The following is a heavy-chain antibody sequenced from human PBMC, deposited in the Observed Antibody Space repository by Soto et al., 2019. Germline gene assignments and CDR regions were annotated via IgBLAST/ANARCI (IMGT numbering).Heavy chain of an antibody. CDR3: AGAGPSDAFDI. CDR2: IGTAGDT. CDR1: GFTFSSYD. J-gene: IGHJ3*02. V-gene: IGHV3-13*01. Sequence: PGGSLRLSCAASGFTFSSYDMHWVRQATGKGLEWVSAIGTAGDTYYPGSVKGRFTISRENAKNSLYLQMNSLRAGDTAVYYCAGAGPSDAFDIWGQGTMVTVSS. D-gene: IGHD3-10*01.